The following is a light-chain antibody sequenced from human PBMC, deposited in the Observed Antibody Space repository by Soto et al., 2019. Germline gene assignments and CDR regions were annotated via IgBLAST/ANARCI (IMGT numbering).Light chain of an antibody. Sequence: QSALTQPASVSGSPGQSITISCTGTSSDVGGYNYVSWYQQYPGKAPKLMIYDVSNRPSGVSNRFSGSKSGNTASLTISGLQAEDEADDYCSSYTSSSTLVLGGGTKHTVL. J-gene: IGLJ2*01. CDR3: SSYTSSSTLV. CDR2: DVS. V-gene: IGLV2-14*03. CDR1: SSDVGGYNY.